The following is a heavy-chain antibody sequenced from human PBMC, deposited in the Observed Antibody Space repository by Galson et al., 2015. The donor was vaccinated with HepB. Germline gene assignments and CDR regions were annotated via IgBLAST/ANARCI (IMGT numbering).Heavy chain of an antibody. D-gene: IGHD3-3*01. V-gene: IGHV3-30-3*01. Sequence: SLRLSCAASGFTFSSYAMHWVRQAPGKGLEWVAVISYDGSNKYYADSVKGRFTISRDNSKNTLYLQMNSLRAEDTAVYYCAREIGDCDFWSGYYTGWFVPWGQGTLVT. CDR3: AREIGDCDFWSGYYTGWFVP. CDR1: GFTFSSYA. J-gene: IGHJ5*02. CDR2: ISYDGSNK.